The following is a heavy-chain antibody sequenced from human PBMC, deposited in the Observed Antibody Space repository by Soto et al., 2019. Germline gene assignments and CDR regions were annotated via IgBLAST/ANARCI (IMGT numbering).Heavy chain of an antibody. CDR1: GGSISSYY. Sequence: ASETLSLTCPVSGGSISSYYWSWIRQPPGKGLEWIGFIYYSGSTNYSPSLKSRVTISVDTSKNQFSLKLSSVTAADTAVYYCARLSVAGKWGFDYWGQETLVTVSS. CDR2: IYYSGST. CDR3: ARLSVAGKWGFDY. V-gene: IGHV4-59*08. J-gene: IGHJ4*02. D-gene: IGHD6-19*01.